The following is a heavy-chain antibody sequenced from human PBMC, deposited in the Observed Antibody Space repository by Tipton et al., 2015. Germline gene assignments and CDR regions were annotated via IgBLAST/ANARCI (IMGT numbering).Heavy chain of an antibody. CDR2: TYYTGAT. J-gene: IGHJ4*02. CDR1: GDSVSSSSHY. D-gene: IGHD3-9*01. Sequence: TLSLTCSVSGDSVSSSSHYWGWIRQPPGKGPEWIGSTYYTGATYYNPSLQSRVTISMDPSKNQFSLKLTSVTAADTAVYYCACQDYDSLTRDYQTVDYWGQGTLVTVSS. V-gene: IGHV4-39*01. CDR3: ACQDYDSLTRDYQTVDY.